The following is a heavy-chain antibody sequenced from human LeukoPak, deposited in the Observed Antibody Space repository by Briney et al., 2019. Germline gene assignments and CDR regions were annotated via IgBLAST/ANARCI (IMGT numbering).Heavy chain of an antibody. CDR3: ARVDTSVAGYYFDY. V-gene: IGHV7-4-1*02. D-gene: IGHD4-23*01. CDR1: GYSFTSYA. Sequence: ASVKVSCKASGYSFTSYAMNWVRQAPGQGLEWMGWINTNTGNPTYAQGFTGRFVFSLDTSVSTAYLQISSLKAEDTAVYYCARVDTSVAGYYFDYWGQGTLVTVSS. J-gene: IGHJ4*02. CDR2: INTNTGNP.